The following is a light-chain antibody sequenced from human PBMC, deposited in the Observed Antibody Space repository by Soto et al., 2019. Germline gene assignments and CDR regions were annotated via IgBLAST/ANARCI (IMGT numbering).Light chain of an antibody. Sequence: DIQMTQSPSSLSASVGDRVTITCRPSQTISTYLNWYLQKPGKAPKLLIYDASTLQSGVPARFSGSGSGTYFTLSISSLQPEDSGTYYCQQSYRVPITFGQGTRLEIK. CDR3: QQSYRVPIT. V-gene: IGKV1-39*01. CDR1: QTISTY. CDR2: DAS. J-gene: IGKJ5*01.